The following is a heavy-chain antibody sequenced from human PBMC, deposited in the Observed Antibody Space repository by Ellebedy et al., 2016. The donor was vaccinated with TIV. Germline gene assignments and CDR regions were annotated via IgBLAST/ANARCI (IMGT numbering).Heavy chain of an antibody. CDR3: ARHRNYFQYWFDP. Sequence: MLSETLSLTCAVYGGSFSGYYWSWIRQPPGKGLEWIGEINHSGSTNYNPSLKSRVTILVDTSKNQFSLKLSSVTAADTAVYYCARHRNYFQYWFDPWGQGTLVTVSS. CDR1: GGSFSGYY. J-gene: IGHJ5*02. V-gene: IGHV4-34*01. CDR2: INHSGST. D-gene: IGHD4-11*01.